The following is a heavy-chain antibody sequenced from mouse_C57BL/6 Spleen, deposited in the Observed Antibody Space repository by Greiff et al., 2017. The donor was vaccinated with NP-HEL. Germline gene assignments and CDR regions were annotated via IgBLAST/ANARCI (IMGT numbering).Heavy chain of an antibody. CDR1: GYAFSSSW. J-gene: IGHJ3*01. Sequence: QVQLQQSGPELVKPGASVKISCKASGYAFSSSWMNWVKQRPGKGLEWIGRIYPGDGDTNYNGKFKGKATLTADKSSSTAYMQLSSLTSEDSAVYFCARSQTGTASWFAYWGQGTLVTVSA. CDR3: ARSQTGTASWFAY. D-gene: IGHD4-1*01. CDR2: IYPGDGDT. V-gene: IGHV1-82*01.